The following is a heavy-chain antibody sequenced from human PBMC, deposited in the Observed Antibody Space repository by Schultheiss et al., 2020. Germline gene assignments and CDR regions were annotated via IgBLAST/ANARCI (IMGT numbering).Heavy chain of an antibody. Sequence: SETLSLTCTVSGGSISSYYWSWIRQPPGKGLEWIGHFCTSGSTKHNPSLKSRVTISVDTSKNQFSLKLSSVTAADTAVYYCTTAATCSGGSCYPFDYWGQGTLVTVSS. CDR1: GGSISSYY. V-gene: IGHV4-4*08. CDR2: FCTSGST. CDR3: TTAATCSGGSCYPFDY. J-gene: IGHJ4*02. D-gene: IGHD2-15*01.